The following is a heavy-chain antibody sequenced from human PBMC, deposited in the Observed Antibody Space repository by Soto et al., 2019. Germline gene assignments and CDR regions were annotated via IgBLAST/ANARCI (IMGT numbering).Heavy chain of an antibody. V-gene: IGHV1-3*01. Sequence: QVQLVQSGAEVKKPGASVKVSCKASGYTFTSYAMHWVRQAPGQRLEWMGWINAGNGNTKYSQKFQGRVTITRDTSASTAYMELSRVRSEDTAVYYCARVPCEYYYGMDVWGQGTTVTVSS. CDR1: GYTFTSYA. CDR3: ARVPCEYYYGMDV. J-gene: IGHJ6*02. CDR2: INAGNGNT.